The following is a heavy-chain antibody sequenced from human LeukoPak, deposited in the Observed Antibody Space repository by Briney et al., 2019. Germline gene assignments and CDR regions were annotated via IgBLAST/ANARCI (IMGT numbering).Heavy chain of an antibody. CDR3: ARSNSIAVAGTGFDY. J-gene: IGHJ4*02. V-gene: IGHV4-59*01. Sequence: SSETLSLTCSVSGDSISMYYWNWIRQSPGKGLERIGYIDHTGSTNYNPPLNSRVTISRDTSTNHFSLKLSSVTAADTAVYYCARSNSIAVAGTGFDYWGQGTLVTVSS. CDR2: IDHTGST. D-gene: IGHD6-19*01. CDR1: GDSISMYY.